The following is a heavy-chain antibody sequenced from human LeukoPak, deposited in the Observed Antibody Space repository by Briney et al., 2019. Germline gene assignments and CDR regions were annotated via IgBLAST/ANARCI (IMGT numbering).Heavy chain of an antibody. V-gene: IGHV1-8*03. Sequence: ASVTVSFKASGYTFTSYDINWVRQAPGQGLEWMGWMNPNSGNTGYAQKFQGRVTITRNTSISTAYMELSSLRSEDTAVYYCARAFPYGKVVPAAIFGYYYYRDVWGKGATVTLSS. CDR3: ARAFPYGKVVPAAIFGYYYYRDV. CDR1: GYTFTSYD. J-gene: IGHJ6*03. D-gene: IGHD2-2*02. CDR2: MNPNSGNT.